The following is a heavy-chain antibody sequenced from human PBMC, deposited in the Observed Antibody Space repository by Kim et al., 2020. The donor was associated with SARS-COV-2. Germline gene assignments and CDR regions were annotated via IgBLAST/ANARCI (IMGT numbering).Heavy chain of an antibody. CDR3: ARVPQGPVGAADY. V-gene: IGHV4-4*02. CDR2: IYHSGST. CDR1: GGSISSSNW. Sequence: SETLSLTCAVSGGSISSSNWWSWLRQPPGKGLEWIGEIYHSGSTNYNPSLKSRVTISVDKSKNQFSLKLSSVTAADTAVYYCARVPQGPVGAADYWGQGTLVTVSS. D-gene: IGHD1-26*01. J-gene: IGHJ4*02.